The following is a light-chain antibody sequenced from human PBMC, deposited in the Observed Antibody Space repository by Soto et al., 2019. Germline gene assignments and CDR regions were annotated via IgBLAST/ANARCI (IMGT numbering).Light chain of an antibody. V-gene: IGKV3-20*01. CDR3: QQYGSSPRFT. Sequence: ESVVTQSPGTLSLSPGERATLACRASQSVSSVAWYQQKPGQAPRLLIYGASSRVTGIPDRFSGSGSGTDFTLTISRLEPEDFAVYYCQQYGSSPRFTFGQGTKLEIK. CDR1: QSVSS. J-gene: IGKJ2*01. CDR2: GAS.